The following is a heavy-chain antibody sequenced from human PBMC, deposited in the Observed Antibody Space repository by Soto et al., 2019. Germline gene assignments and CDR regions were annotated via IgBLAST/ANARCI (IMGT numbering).Heavy chain of an antibody. CDR1: GGSISSSSYY. Sequence: KTSETLSLTCTVSGGSISSSSYYWGWIRQPPGKGLEWIGSIYYSGSTYYNPSLKSRVTISVDTSKNQFSLKLSSVTAADTAVYYCARRDYYYYGMDVWGQGTTVTVSS. J-gene: IGHJ6*02. CDR2: IYYSGST. V-gene: IGHV4-39*01. CDR3: ARRDYYYYGMDV.